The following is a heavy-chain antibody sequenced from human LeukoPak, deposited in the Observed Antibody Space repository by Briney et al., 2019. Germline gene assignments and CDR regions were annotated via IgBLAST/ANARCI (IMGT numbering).Heavy chain of an antibody. Sequence: GGSLRLSCAVSGFTFSDYYMSWIHQAPGKGLKWVSYISSGGSTISHADSVKGRFTISRDNAENSLYLQMNSLRAEDTAVYYCARRASGGRCFDYWGQGTLVTVSS. CDR3: ARRASGGRCFDY. V-gene: IGHV3-11*01. D-gene: IGHD2-15*01. CDR2: ISSGGSTI. J-gene: IGHJ4*02. CDR1: GFTFSDYY.